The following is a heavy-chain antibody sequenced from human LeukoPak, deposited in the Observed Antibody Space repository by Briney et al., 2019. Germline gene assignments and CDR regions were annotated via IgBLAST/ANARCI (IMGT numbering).Heavy chain of an antibody. Sequence: SETLSLTCAVYGGSFSGYYWSWIRQPPGKGLEWIGEINHSGSTNYNPSLKSRVTISADTFKNQFSLKLSSVTAADTAVYYCARRTAAASTGHGWCDPWGQGTLVTVSS. CDR2: INHSGST. CDR3: ARRTAAASTGHGWCDP. V-gene: IGHV4-34*01. CDR1: GGSFSGYY. J-gene: IGHJ5*02. D-gene: IGHD6-13*01.